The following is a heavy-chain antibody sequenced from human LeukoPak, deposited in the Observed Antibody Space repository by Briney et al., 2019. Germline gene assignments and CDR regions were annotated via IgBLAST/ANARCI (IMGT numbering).Heavy chain of an antibody. CDR2: ISGSGGST. CDR1: GFTFSSYA. Sequence: GGSLRLSCAASGFTFSSYAMSWVRQAPGKGLEWVSAISGSGGSTYYADSVKGRFTISRDNSKNTLYRQMNSLRAEDTAVYYCAKEPSSSSWPYYYYGMDVWGKGTTVTVSS. CDR3: AKEPSSSSWPYYYYGMDV. D-gene: IGHD6-13*01. V-gene: IGHV3-23*01. J-gene: IGHJ6*04.